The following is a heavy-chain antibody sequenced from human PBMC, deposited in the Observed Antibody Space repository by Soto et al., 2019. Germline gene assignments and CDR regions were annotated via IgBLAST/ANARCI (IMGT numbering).Heavy chain of an antibody. CDR1: GGSFSGYY. V-gene: IGHV4-34*01. CDR2: IKHSGST. D-gene: IGHD3-10*01. CDR3: ARGGRAYGSGSYFWSFDY. J-gene: IGHJ4*02. Sequence: QVQLQQWGAGLLKPSETLSLTCAVYGGSFSGYYWSWIRQPPGKGLEWIGEIKHSGSTHYNPSLRSGVTISVDTSKNQFSLKLSYVTAADTAVYYCARGGRAYGSGSYFWSFDYWGQGTLVTVSS.